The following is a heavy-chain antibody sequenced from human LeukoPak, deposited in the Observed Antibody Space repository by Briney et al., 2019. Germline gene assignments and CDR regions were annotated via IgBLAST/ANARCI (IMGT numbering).Heavy chain of an antibody. Sequence: SQTLSLTCTVSGGSISSGSYYWSWIRQPAGKGLEWIGRIYTSGSTNYNPSLKSRVTISVDTSKNQFSLKLSSVTAADTAVYYCARHAGIAAAVIDYWGQGTLVTVSS. CDR3: ARHAGIAAAVIDY. CDR2: IYTSGST. CDR1: GGSISSGSYY. J-gene: IGHJ4*02. V-gene: IGHV4-61*02. D-gene: IGHD6-13*01.